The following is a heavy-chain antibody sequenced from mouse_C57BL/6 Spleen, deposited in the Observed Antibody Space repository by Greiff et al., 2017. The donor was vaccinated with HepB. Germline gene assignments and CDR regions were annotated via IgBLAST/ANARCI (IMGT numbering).Heavy chain of an antibody. CDR2: IYPGDGDT. J-gene: IGHJ2*01. Sequence: QVQLQQSGAELVKPGASVKISCKASGYAFSSYWMNWVKQRPGKGLEWIGQIYPGDGDTNYNGKFKGKATLTADKSSSTAYMQLSSLTSEDSAVYFCARGLRGDYFDYWGQGTTLTASS. V-gene: IGHV1-80*01. D-gene: IGHD2-2*01. CDR1: GYAFSSYW. CDR3: ARGLRGDYFDY.